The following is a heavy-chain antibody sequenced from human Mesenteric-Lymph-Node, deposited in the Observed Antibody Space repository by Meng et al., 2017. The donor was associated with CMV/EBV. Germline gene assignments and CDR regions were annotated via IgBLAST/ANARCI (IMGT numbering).Heavy chain of an antibody. Sequence: GGSLRLSCATSGFTFGDCPLSWVRQAPGKGLEWVGFIRSKAYGGTTEYAASVKGRFTISRDDSKSIAYLQMNSLKTEDTAVYYCTRAPGYDSSGYYYVYYWGQGTLVTVSS. J-gene: IGHJ4*02. CDR1: GFTFGDCP. CDR3: TRAPGYDSSGYYYVYY. V-gene: IGHV3-49*04. CDR2: IRSKAYGGTT. D-gene: IGHD3-22*01.